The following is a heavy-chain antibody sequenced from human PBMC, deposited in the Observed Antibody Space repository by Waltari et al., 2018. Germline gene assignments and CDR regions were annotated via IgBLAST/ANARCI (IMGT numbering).Heavy chain of an antibody. Sequence: QVQLVQSGAEVKKPGSSVKVSCKASGGNFGRYAIVWVRQAPGEGLEWMGGIIPIFGTAPNYAQKFQGRLTVTADESTTTVYMDLSSLRSDDTAVYYCAGGDGGYYYYKMDVWGQGTTVTVSS. D-gene: IGHD3-10*01. CDR3: AGGDGGYYYYKMDV. J-gene: IGHJ6*03. V-gene: IGHV1-69*12. CDR2: IIPIFGTAP. CDR1: GGNFGRYA.